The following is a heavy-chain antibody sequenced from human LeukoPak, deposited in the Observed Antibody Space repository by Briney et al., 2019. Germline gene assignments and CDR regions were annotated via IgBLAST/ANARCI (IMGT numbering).Heavy chain of an antibody. Sequence: GGSLRLSCLASGFTFSNYAMSWVRQAPGKGLEWVSSMSGTGGSTFYADFVTGRFTISRDNSKSTPYLQMSSLRAEDTALYYCARDDSPKTADYWGQGTLVTVSS. CDR2: MSGTGGST. V-gene: IGHV3-23*01. J-gene: IGHJ4*02. D-gene: IGHD2-21*02. CDR1: GFTFSNYA. CDR3: ARDDSPKTADY.